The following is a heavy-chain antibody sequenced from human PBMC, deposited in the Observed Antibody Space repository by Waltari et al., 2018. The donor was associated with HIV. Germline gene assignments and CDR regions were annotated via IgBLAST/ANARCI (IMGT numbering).Heavy chain of an antibody. Sequence: QVQLVQSGAEVKKPGASVKVSCKPYGYAFATYDVNWVRQATGKGPEWMGWMSPNSGNTVYAKEFQGRVTMTRDTSISTVYMELSSLTSEDTAVYYCARGGSASMDVWGQGTTVTVSS. CDR3: ARGGSASMDV. CDR2: MSPNSGNT. J-gene: IGHJ6*02. V-gene: IGHV1-8*01. CDR1: GYAFATYD.